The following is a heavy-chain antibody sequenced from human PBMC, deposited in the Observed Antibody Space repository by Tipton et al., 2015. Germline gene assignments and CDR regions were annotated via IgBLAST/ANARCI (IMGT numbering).Heavy chain of an antibody. CDR1: GASISSPNSF. D-gene: IGHD6-13*01. V-gene: IGHV4-39*01. J-gene: IGHJ5*02. CDR2: ILHRGTT. Sequence: TLSLTCTVSGASISSPNSFWGWIRQSPGKGLEWIGSILHRGTTYYNPSLRSRVSLSIDTSSNQFSLSLTSVTAADTALYYCARHVFIQGSWYQWFDPRDQGTLVTVS. CDR3: ARHVFIQGSWYQWFDP.